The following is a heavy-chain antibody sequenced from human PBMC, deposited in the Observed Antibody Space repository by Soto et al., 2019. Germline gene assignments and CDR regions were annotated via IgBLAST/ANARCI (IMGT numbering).Heavy chain of an antibody. V-gene: IGHV3-23*01. CDR3: AKSRYSDSSGDFYDY. D-gene: IGHD3-22*01. CDR2: IGGSGRTT. CDR1: AFTFNNYA. Sequence: EVQLLESGGGLVQPGGSLSLSCAASAFTFNNYAMSWVRQAPGKGLEWVSGIGGSGRTTYYADSVKGRFTISRDNSNNTLFLQMNSIRAEDTAVYYCAKSRYSDSSGDFYDYWGQGTLVTVSS. J-gene: IGHJ4*02.